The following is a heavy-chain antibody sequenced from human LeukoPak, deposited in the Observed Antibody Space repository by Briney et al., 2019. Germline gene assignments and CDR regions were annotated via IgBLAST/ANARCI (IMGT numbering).Heavy chain of an antibody. V-gene: IGHV3-21*01. J-gene: IGHJ4*02. CDR1: GFTFSSYS. CDR3: ARDWHHSSGCLDY. CDR2: ISSSSSYI. D-gene: IGHD6-19*01. Sequence: GGSLRLSCAASGFTFSSYSMNWVRQAPGKGPEWVSSISSSSSYIYYADSVKGRFTISRDNAKNSLYLQMNSLRAEDTAVYYCARDWHHSSGCLDYWGQGTLVTVSS.